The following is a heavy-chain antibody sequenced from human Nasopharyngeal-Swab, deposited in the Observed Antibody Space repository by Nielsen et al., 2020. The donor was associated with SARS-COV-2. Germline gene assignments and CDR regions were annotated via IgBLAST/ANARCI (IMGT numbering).Heavy chain of an antibody. V-gene: IGHV3-15*01. CDR2: IKSKTDGGTT. J-gene: IGHJ6*02. D-gene: IGHD5-12*01. CDR3: TTDANSGYDYYYYYGMDV. CDR1: GFTFSNAW. Sequence: GESLKISCAASGFTFSNAWMSWVRQAPGKGLEWVGRIKSKTDGGTTDYAAPVKGRFTISRDDSKNTLYLQMNSLKTEDIAVYYCTTDANSGYDYYYYYGMDVWGQGTTVTVSS.